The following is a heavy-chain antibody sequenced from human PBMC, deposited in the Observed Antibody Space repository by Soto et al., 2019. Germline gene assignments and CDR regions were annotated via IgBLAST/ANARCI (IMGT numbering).Heavy chain of an antibody. CDR2: INPNSGGT. Sequence: APLNVSCKAAGYTFTIYGISLLRQAPGQGLEWMGWINPNSGGTNYAQKFQGWVTMTRDTSISTAYMELSRLRSDDTAVYYCARDSEYYFDYWGQGTLVTVSS. CDR3: ARDSEYYFDY. CDR1: GYTFTIYG. V-gene: IGHV1-2*04. J-gene: IGHJ4*02.